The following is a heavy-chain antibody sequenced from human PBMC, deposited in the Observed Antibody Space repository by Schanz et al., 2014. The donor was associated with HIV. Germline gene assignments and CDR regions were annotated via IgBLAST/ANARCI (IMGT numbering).Heavy chain of an antibody. CDR3: ARDSTMDYFDY. J-gene: IGHJ4*02. CDR2: INHSGST. D-gene: IGHD6-13*01. CDR1: GGSFSGYY. Sequence: QVQLQQWGAGLLKPSETLSLTCAVYGGSFSGYYWTWIRQPPGKGLEWIGRINHSGSTNYNPSLKSRVTISVNTSSAQLSLKRSSVTAADTAVYYCARDSTMDYFDYWGQGTLVTVSS. V-gene: IGHV4-34*01.